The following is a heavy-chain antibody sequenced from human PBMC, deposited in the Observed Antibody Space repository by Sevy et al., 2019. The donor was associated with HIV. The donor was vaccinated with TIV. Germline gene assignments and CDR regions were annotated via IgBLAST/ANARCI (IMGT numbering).Heavy chain of an antibody. Sequence: GGSLRLSCAASGFTFSSYVLSWVRQAPGKGLEWVSTISGSGGSTYYADSVKGRFSISRDNSKNTMYLEMNSLRAEDTAVYYCAKEYSSGYSWGQGIRVTVSS. D-gene: IGHD3-22*01. J-gene: IGHJ5*02. CDR1: GFTFSSYV. CDR2: ISGSGGST. V-gene: IGHV3-23*01. CDR3: AKEYSSGYS.